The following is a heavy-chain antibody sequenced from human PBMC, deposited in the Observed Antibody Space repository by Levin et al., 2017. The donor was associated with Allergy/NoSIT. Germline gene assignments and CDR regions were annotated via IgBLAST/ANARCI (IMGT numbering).Heavy chain of an antibody. CDR1: GFTFSSYE. V-gene: IGHV3-48*03. D-gene: IGHD3-3*01. Sequence: GESLKISCAASGFTFSSYEMNWVRRAPGKGLEWVSYISSTGSTIYSADSVKGRFTISRDNPKNSLYLHMNSLRAEDTAVYYCARQLGNFWSGYNYFDYWGQGTLVTVSS. CDR3: ARQLGNFWSGYNYFDY. J-gene: IGHJ4*02. CDR2: ISSTGSTI.